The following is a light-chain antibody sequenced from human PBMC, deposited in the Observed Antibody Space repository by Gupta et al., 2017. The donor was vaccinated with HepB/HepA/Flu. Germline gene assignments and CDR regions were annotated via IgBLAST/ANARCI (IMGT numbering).Light chain of an antibody. CDR3: QQEKSSPFT. Sequence: DIQMTYSPSCLSASVGDRVTSTCRASQDIDNSLGWIQQKAGEAPKSLIYAASSLESGAPSMFSGSGSGTDFTLTISNLQPEDFATYYCQQEKSSPFTFGGGTKVEIK. CDR1: QDIDNS. V-gene: IGKV1-16*01. CDR2: AAS. J-gene: IGKJ4*01.